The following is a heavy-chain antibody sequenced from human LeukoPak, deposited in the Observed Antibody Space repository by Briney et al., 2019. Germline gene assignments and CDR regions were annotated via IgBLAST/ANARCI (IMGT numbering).Heavy chain of an antibody. V-gene: IGHV3-20*04. CDR3: ARARPLISGWYYYYYMDV. Sequence: PGGPLRLSCAASGFTFDDYGMSWVRQAPGKGLEWVSGINWNGGSTGYADSVKGRFTISRDNAKNSLYLQMNSLRAEDTALYYCARARPLISGWYYYYYMDVWGNRTTVTVSS. D-gene: IGHD6-19*01. CDR2: INWNGGST. J-gene: IGHJ6*03. CDR1: GFTFDDYG.